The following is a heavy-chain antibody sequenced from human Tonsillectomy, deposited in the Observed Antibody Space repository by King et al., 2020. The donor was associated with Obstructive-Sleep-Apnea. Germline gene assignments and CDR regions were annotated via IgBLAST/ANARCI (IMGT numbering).Heavy chain of an antibody. V-gene: IGHV3-48*04. J-gene: IGHJ3*02. CDR1: GFTFRGYN. D-gene: IGHD6-13*01. CDR2: IVSSSSTI. CDR3: ARDLVPDAFDI. Sequence: VQLVESGGGLVQPGGSLRLSCAASGFTFRGYNRNWCRKAQGMGLGWVSYIVSSSSTIYYADSLKGRFTISRDNAKNSLYLQMNSLRAEDTAVYYCARDLVPDAFDIWGQGTMVTVSS.